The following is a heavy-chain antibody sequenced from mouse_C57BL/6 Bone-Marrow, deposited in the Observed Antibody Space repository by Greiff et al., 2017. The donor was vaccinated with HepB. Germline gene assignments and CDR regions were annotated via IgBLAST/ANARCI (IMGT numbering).Heavy chain of an antibody. J-gene: IGHJ2*01. CDR3: ARKDYSGSSAHYFDY. CDR1: GYTFTSYW. V-gene: IGHV1-55*01. D-gene: IGHD1-1*01. CDR2: IYPGSGST. Sequence: QVQLQQPGAELVKPGASVKMSCKASGYTFTSYWITWVKQRPGQGLEWIGDIYPGSGSTNYNEKFKSKATLTVDTSSSTACMQLSSLTSEDAAVYYCARKDYSGSSAHYFDYWGQGTTRTVSS.